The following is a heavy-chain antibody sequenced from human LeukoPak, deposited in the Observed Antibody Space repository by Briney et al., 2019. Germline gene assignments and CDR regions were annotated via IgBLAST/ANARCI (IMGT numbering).Heavy chain of an antibody. D-gene: IGHD4-17*01. CDR3: ARQGYGDYPWNYYYGMDV. V-gene: IGHV4-59*08. CDR1: RGSISSCY. Sequence: SETLSLTCTVSRGSISSCYWSWIRQPPGKGLEWIGYIYYSGSTNYNPSLKSRVTISVDTSKNQFSLKLSSVTAADTAVYYCARQGYGDYPWNYYYGMDVWGQGTTVTVSS. J-gene: IGHJ6*02. CDR2: IYYSGST.